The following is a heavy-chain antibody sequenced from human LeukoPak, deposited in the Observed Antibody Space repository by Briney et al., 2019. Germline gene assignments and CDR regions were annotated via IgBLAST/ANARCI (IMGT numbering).Heavy chain of an antibody. J-gene: IGHJ4*02. Sequence: GGSLRLSCEASGFTFSSYAMSWVRQAPGKGLERVSVISGSGGTTFYTDSVKGRFTISRDNSKNTLYLQMNSLRAEDTAVYYCARAYTGAFYYWGQGTLVTVSS. D-gene: IGHD2-8*02. CDR1: GFTFSSYA. CDR3: ARAYTGAFYY. V-gene: IGHV3-23*01. CDR2: ISGSGGTT.